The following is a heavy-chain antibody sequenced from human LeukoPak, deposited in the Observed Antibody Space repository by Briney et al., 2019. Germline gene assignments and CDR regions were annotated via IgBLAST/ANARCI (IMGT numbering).Heavy chain of an antibody. Sequence: GASVKVSCKASGGTFSSYAISWVRQAPGQGLEWMGRIIPNLGIANYAQKFQGRVTITADKSTSTAYMELSSLRSEDTAVYYCARGAYSGYATIFDYWGQGTLVTVSS. D-gene: IGHD5-12*01. V-gene: IGHV1-69*04. J-gene: IGHJ4*02. CDR3: ARGAYSGYATIFDY. CDR2: IIPNLGIA. CDR1: GGTFSSYA.